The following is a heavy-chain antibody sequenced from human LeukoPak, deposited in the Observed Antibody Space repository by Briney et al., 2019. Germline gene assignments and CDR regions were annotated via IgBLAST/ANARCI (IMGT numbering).Heavy chain of an antibody. CDR3: ATPLRYCSSTSCYTVWAFAI. Sequence: SETLSLTCTVSGGSISSSSYYWGWIRQPPGKGLEWIGSIYYSGSTYYNPSLKSRVTISVDTSKKQFSLKLSSVSAADPAVYSCATPLRYCSSTSCYTVWAFAIWGQGTMVTVYS. D-gene: IGHD2-2*02. CDR2: IYYSGST. V-gene: IGHV4-39*01. CDR1: GGSISSSSYY. J-gene: IGHJ3*02.